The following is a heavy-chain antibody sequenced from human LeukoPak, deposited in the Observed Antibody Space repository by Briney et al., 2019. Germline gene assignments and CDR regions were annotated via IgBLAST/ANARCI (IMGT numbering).Heavy chain of an antibody. Sequence: PGRSLRLSCAASGFTFEHYGMHWVRQVPGKGLEWVSYITWNSAYKGYADSVRGRFAISRDYAKKSLHLQMNSLTGDDTAFYYCAKASDYGGNEFDFWGQGTLVTVSS. J-gene: IGHJ5*01. V-gene: IGHV3-9*01. CDR2: ITWNSAYK. CDR3: AKASDYGGNEFDF. D-gene: IGHD4-23*01. CDR1: GFTFEHYG.